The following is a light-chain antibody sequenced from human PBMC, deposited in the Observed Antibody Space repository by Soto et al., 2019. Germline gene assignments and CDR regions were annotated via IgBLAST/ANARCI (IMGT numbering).Light chain of an antibody. CDR1: QDICTY. CDR2: DAS. V-gene: IGKV1-8*01. CDR3: QQFYNFTRT. J-gene: IGKJ1*01. Sequence: AIRMTRSPSYFSASTGDRFSIPWRATQDICTYLAWYQQIPGKAPKLLIYDASTLQTGVLSRFSGSGSGTDFTLTISYLQSEDFGTYYCQQFYNFTRTFGQGTKVDIK.